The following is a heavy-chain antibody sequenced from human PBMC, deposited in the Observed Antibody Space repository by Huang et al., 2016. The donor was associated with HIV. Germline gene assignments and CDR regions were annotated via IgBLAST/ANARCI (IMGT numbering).Heavy chain of an antibody. CDR1: GYTFTSYG. D-gene: IGHD6-13*01. J-gene: IGHJ1*01. V-gene: IGHV1-18*04. CDR3: ARDVLVSGYSPAGYFQH. Sequence: QVQLVQSGAEVKKPGASVKVSCKASGYTFTSYGISWVRQAPGQGLEWMGWISPYNGNTNYAQKLQGRGTMTTDTSTSTAYMELRSLRSDDTAVYYCARDVLVSGYSPAGYFQHWGQGTLVTVSS. CDR2: ISPYNGNT.